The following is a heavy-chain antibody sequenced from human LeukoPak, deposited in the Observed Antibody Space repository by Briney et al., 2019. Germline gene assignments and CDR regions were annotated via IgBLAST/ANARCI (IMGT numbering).Heavy chain of an antibody. Sequence: SGGSLRLSCAASGFTFSSYWMHWVRQAPGKGLVWVSRINSDGSSTSYADSVKGRFTISRDNAKNTLYPQMNSLRAEDTAVYYCARESPMAYYYDSSGPFDAFDIWGQGTMVTVSS. D-gene: IGHD3-22*01. CDR1: GFTFSSYW. V-gene: IGHV3-74*01. CDR3: ARESPMAYYYDSSGPFDAFDI. J-gene: IGHJ3*02. CDR2: INSDGSST.